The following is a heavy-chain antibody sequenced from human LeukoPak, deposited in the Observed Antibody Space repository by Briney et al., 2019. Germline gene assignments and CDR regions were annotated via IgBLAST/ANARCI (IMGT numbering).Heavy chain of an antibody. V-gene: IGHV3-23*01. J-gene: IGHJ4*02. Sequence: SGGSLRLSCAASGFTFSSGGMSWICLAPATGLEWVSAISGSGGSTHYADSVKDRFTLSRDNSKNTLYLQMNSMRAEDTAVYYCAKDLNGPFDYWGQGTLVTLSS. CDR1: GFTFSSGG. CDR3: AKDLNGPFDY. CDR2: ISGSGGST.